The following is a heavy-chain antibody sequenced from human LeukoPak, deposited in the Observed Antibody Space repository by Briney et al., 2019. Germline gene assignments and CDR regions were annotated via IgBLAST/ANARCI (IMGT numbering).Heavy chain of an antibody. J-gene: IGHJ4*02. V-gene: IGHV1-69*05. CDR3: ARDMDTAMVAFDY. CDR1: GGTFSSYA. CDR2: IIPIFGTA. D-gene: IGHD5-18*01. Sequence: ASVKVSCKASGGTFSSYAISWVRQAPGQGLEWMGGIIPIFGTANYAQKFQGGVTMTRDTSTSTVYMELSSLRSEDTAVYYCARDMDTAMVAFDYWGQGTLVTVSS.